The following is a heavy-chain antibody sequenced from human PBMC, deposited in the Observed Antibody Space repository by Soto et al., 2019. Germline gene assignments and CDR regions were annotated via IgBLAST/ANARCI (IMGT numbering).Heavy chain of an antibody. CDR2: IRGSGGST. Sequence: GGSLRLSCAASGFTFSSYAMSWVRQAPGKGLEWVSSIRGSGGSTQYADSVKGRFTISRDNSKNTLYLQMNSLRAEDTAVYYCAKERTYYYGSGSYHQYGMDVGAQGTTVTV. V-gene: IGHV3-23*01. CDR3: AKERTYYYGSGSYHQYGMDV. D-gene: IGHD3-10*01. CDR1: GFTFSSYA. J-gene: IGHJ6*02.